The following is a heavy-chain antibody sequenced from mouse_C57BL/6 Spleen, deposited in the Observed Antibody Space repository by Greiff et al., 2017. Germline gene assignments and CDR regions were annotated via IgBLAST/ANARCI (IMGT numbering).Heavy chain of an antibody. CDR1: GYTFTSYW. CDR3: ARWATDYAMDY. J-gene: IGHJ4*01. D-gene: IGHD3-1*01. V-gene: IGHV1-61*01. CDR2: IYPSDSET. Sequence: VQLQQPGAELVRPGSSVKLSCKASGYTFTSYWMDWVKQRPGQGLEWIGNIYPSDSETHYNQKFKDKATLTVDKSSSTAYMQLSSLTSEDSAVYYCARWATDYAMDYWGQGTSVTVSS.